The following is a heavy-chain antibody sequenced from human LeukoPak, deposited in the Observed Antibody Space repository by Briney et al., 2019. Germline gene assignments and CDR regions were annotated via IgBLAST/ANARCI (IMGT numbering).Heavy chain of an antibody. D-gene: IGHD5-12*01. CDR1: GGSINSSSYY. V-gene: IGHV4-39*07. J-gene: IGHJ5*02. CDR2: IYYSGST. CDR3: ARYNSGFAKGWFDP. Sequence: SGTLSLTCTVSGGSINSSSYYWGWIRQPPGKGLEWIGSIYYSGSTYYNPSLKSRVTISVDTSKNQFSLKLSSVTAADTAVYYCARYNSGFAKGWFDPWGQGTLVTVSS.